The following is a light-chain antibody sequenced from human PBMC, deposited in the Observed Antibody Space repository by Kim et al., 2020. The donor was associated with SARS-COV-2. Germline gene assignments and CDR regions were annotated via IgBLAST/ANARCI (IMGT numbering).Light chain of an antibody. CDR3: QAWDSSTVV. CDR1: KLGNKY. J-gene: IGLJ2*01. Sequence: SSELTQPPSVSVSPGQTASIPCSGDKLGNKYACWYQQKPGQSPVLVIYQDTKRPSGIPERFSGSNSGNTATLTISGTQAMDEADYYCQAWDSSTVVFGGG. CDR2: QDT. V-gene: IGLV3-1*01.